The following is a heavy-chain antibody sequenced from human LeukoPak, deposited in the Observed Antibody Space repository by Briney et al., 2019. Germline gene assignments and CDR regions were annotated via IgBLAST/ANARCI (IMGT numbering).Heavy chain of an antibody. CDR1: GGSISSSSYY. Sequence: SETLSLTCTVSGGSISSSSYYWGWIRQPPGKGLEWIGSIYYSGSTYYNPSLKSRVTISVDTSKNQFYLKLSSVTAADTAVYYCAKTWDYYGSGSYPYYYGMDVWGQGTTVTVSS. CDR2: IYYSGST. D-gene: IGHD3-10*01. V-gene: IGHV4-39*01. J-gene: IGHJ6*02. CDR3: AKTWDYYGSGSYPYYYGMDV.